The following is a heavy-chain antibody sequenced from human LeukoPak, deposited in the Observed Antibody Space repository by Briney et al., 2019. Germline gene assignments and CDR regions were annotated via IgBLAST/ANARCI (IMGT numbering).Heavy chain of an antibody. CDR2: ISGSGGST. Sequence: GGSLRLSCAASGFTFSSYAMGWVRQAPGKGLEWVSAISGSGGSTYYADSVKGRFTISRDNSKNTLYLQMNSLRAEDTAVYYCAKNRGYSYGYDAFDIWGQGTMVTVSS. J-gene: IGHJ3*02. CDR1: GFTFSSYA. CDR3: AKNRGYSYGYDAFDI. D-gene: IGHD5-18*01. V-gene: IGHV3-23*01.